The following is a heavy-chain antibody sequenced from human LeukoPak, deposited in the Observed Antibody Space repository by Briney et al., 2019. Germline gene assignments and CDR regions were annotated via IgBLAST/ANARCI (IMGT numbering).Heavy chain of an antibody. V-gene: IGHV3-7*01. CDR3: TRNRGLDV. D-gene: IGHD6-25*01. CDR1: GFTFSSFW. CDR2: IKPEGSEK. Sequence: HPGGSLRLFCAASGFTFSSFWMSWVRQAPGKGLEWVANIKPEGSEKYYVDSVKGRFTISRDNAKNSLYLHMNSLRAEDTAVYYCTRNRGLDVWGQGTTVTVSS. J-gene: IGHJ6*02.